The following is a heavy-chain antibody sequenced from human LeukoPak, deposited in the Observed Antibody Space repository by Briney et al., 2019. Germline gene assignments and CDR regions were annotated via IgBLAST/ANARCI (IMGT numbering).Heavy chain of an antibody. J-gene: IGHJ4*02. Sequence: SETLSLTCTVSGDSINSYYWSWIRQPAGKGLEWIGRIYTSGSTNYNPSLKSRVTMSVDTSKNQFSLSLNSLTAADTAVYYCARDRPYDSSGYFYVFDYWGQGTLVTVSS. CDR3: ARDRPYDSSGYFYVFDY. CDR1: GDSINSYY. V-gene: IGHV4-4*07. D-gene: IGHD3-22*01. CDR2: IYTSGST.